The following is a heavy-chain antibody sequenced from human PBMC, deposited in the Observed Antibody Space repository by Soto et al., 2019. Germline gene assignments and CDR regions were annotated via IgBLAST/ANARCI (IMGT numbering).Heavy chain of an antibody. D-gene: IGHD2-8*02. Sequence: SETLSLTCTVSGGSISSYYWSWIRQPPGKGLEWIGYIYYSGITDYNPSLKSRVTISVDTSKSQFSLKLSSVTAADTAVYYCARGGGVYYFDYWGQGTLVTIS. CDR3: ARGGGVYYFDY. CDR1: GGSISSYY. CDR2: IYYSGIT. J-gene: IGHJ4*02. V-gene: IGHV4-59*01.